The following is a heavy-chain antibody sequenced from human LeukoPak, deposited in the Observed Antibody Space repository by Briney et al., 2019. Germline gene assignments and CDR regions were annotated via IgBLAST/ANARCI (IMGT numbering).Heavy chain of an antibody. V-gene: IGHV1-58*02. CDR1: GFTFTSSA. Sequence: SVKVSCKASGFTFTSSAMQWVRQARGQRLEWIGWIVVGSGNTNYAQKFQERVTITRDMSTSTAYMELSSLSSEDTAVYYCAAAVDYDFWSGYPYWGQGPLVPVSS. J-gene: IGHJ4*02. CDR3: AAAVDYDFWSGYPY. D-gene: IGHD3-3*01. CDR2: IVVGSGNT.